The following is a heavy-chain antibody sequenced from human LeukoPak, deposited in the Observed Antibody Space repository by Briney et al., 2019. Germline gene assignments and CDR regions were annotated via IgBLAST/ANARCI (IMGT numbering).Heavy chain of an antibody. V-gene: IGHV3-11*05. CDR3: AKVSLVGWYFDL. CDR2: ISSSSSYT. D-gene: IGHD1-26*01. Sequence: GGSLRLSCAASGFTFSDYYMTWIRQAPGKGLEWVSYISSSSSYTNYADSVKGRFTISRDNAKNSLYLQMNSLRVEDTAVYYCAKVSLVGWYFDLWGRGTLVTVSS. J-gene: IGHJ2*01. CDR1: GFTFSDYY.